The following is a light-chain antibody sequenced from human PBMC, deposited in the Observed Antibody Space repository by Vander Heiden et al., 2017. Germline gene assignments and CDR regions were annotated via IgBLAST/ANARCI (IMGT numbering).Light chain of an antibody. CDR3: CSYAGSRTFVV. CDR2: ETI. J-gene: IGLJ3*02. V-gene: IGLV2-23*02. Sequence: QSALTPPASVSGSPGQSITISCTGSSSDVGSYNLVSWYQQPPGKAPKLIIYETIKRPSGVSDRFSASKSGNTASLTISGLQVQDEADYYCCSYAGSRTFVVIGGGTKLTVL. CDR1: SSDVGSYNL.